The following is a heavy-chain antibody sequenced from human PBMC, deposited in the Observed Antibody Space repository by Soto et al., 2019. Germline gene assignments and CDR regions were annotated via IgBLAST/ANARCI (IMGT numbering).Heavy chain of an antibody. D-gene: IGHD5-12*01. V-gene: IGHV4-34*01. CDR2: INHSGST. CDR3: ARRSGYRNNWFDP. J-gene: IGHJ5*02. Sequence: PSETLSLTYAVYGGSFSGYYWSWIRQPPGKGLEWIGEINHSGSTNYNPALKSRVTISVDTSKNQFSLKLSSVTAADTAVYYCARRSGYRNNWFDPWGQGTLVTVSS. CDR1: GGSFSGYY.